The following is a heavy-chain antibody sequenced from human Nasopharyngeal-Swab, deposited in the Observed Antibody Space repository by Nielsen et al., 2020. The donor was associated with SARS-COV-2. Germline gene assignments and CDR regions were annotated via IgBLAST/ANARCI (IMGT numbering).Heavy chain of an antibody. CDR2: IYYRGST. CDR3: ARSKKAPFDY. Sequence: WIRQPPGKGLEWIGSIYYRGSTYFNPFLESRVTISVDTSKNQFSLKLSSVTAADTAVYYCARSKKAPFDYWGQGTLVTVSS. J-gene: IGHJ4*02. V-gene: IGHV4-39*07.